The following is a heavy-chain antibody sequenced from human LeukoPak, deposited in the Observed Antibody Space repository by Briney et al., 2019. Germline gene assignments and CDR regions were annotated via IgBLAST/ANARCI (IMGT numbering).Heavy chain of an antibody. CDR3: ARFVPYYHDSSGYYYFDY. J-gene: IGHJ4*02. Sequence: SETLSLTCAVYGGSFSGYYWSWIRQPPGKGLEWIGEINHSGSTNYNPSLKSRVTISVDTSKNQFSLKLSSVTAADTAVYYCARFVPYYHDSSGYYYFDYWGQGTLVTVSS. CDR2: INHSGST. V-gene: IGHV4-34*01. CDR1: GGSFSGYY. D-gene: IGHD3-22*01.